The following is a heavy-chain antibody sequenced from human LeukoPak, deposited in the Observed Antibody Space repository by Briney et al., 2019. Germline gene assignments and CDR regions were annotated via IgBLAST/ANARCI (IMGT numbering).Heavy chain of an antibody. Sequence: SETLSLTCTVSGGSISSNDYYWGWIRQPPGKGLEWIGNILYSGNTFYHPSLKSRITIAVDTSKNQFSLKLSSVTAADTAVYYCARYGRGVTAIPLFDYWGQGTLVTVSS. CDR2: ILYSGNT. CDR1: GGSISSNDYY. V-gene: IGHV4-39*01. D-gene: IGHD2-21*02. CDR3: ARYGRGVTAIPLFDY. J-gene: IGHJ4*02.